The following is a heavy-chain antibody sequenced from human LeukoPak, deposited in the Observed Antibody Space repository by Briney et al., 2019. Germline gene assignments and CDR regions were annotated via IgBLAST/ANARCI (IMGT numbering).Heavy chain of an antibody. CDR2: INPNSGGT. Sequence: ASVKVSCKASGYTFTGYYMHWVRQAPGQGLEWMGWINPNSGGTNYAQKFQGRVTMTRDTSISTAYMELSRLRSDDTAVYYCASPNYCGSGIPNAFDIWGQGTMVTVSS. J-gene: IGHJ3*02. CDR1: GYTFTGYY. V-gene: IGHV1-2*02. D-gene: IGHD3-10*01. CDR3: ASPNYCGSGIPNAFDI.